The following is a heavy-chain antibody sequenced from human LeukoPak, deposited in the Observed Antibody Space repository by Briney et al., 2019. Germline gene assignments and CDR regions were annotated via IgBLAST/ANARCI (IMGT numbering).Heavy chain of an antibody. CDR1: GFTFSSYS. CDR2: ISSSSSYI. CDR3: ARGGYCSSTSCAPGDY. Sequence: PGGSLRLSCAASGFTFSSYSMNWVRQAPGKGLEWVSSISSSSSYIYYADSVKGRFTISRDNAKNSLYLQMNSLRAEDTAVYYCARGGYCSSTSCAPGDYWGQGALVTVSS. D-gene: IGHD2-2*01. V-gene: IGHV3-21*01. J-gene: IGHJ4*02.